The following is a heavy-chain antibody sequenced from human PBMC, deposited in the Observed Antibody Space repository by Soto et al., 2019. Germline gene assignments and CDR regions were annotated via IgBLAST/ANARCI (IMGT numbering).Heavy chain of an antibody. Sequence: SETLSLTCTVSGGSISSYYWSWIRQPPGKGLEWIGYIYYSGSTNYNPSLKSRVTISVDTSKNQFSLKLSSVTAADTAVYYCARGQQLYTGYYYYYYMDVWGKGTTVTVSS. V-gene: IGHV4-59*01. D-gene: IGHD6-13*01. CDR2: IYYSGST. J-gene: IGHJ6*03. CDR1: GGSISSYY. CDR3: ARGQQLYTGYYYYYYMDV.